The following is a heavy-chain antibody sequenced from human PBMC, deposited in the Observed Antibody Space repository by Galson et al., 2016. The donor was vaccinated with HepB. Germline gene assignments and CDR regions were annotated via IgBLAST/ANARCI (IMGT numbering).Heavy chain of an antibody. Sequence: SLRLSCAASGFTFSSYGMHWVRQAPGKGLEWVALIWDNGSNKYYVDSVKGRFTISRDNSKNTLYLQMNSLRAEDTAVYYCAKGRGDNGYEYPDYWGQGTLVTVAS. D-gene: IGHD5-12*01. V-gene: IGHV3-33*06. CDR3: AKGRGDNGYEYPDY. CDR2: IWDNGSNK. CDR1: GFTFSSYG. J-gene: IGHJ4*02.